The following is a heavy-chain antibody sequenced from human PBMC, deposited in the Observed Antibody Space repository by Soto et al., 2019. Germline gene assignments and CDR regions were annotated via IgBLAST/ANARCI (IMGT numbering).Heavy chain of an antibody. D-gene: IGHD3-22*01. CDR2: ISSSAVYI. CDR3: IRDGLDYYDTERLYFDN. V-gene: IGHV3-21*01. CDR1: GFNFITYS. J-gene: IGHJ4*02. Sequence: EVQLVESGGGPVRPGGSRKLSCAASGFNFITYSLSWVGQAPGKGLEWVASISSSAVYIVYADSVKGRFTISRDNANNSLYLQMNSLRAEDTATYYCIRDGLDYYDTERLYFDNWGQGTLVTVSS.